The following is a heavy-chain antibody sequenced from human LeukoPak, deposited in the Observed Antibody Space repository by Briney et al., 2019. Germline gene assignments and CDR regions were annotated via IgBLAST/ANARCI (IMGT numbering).Heavy chain of an antibody. D-gene: IGHD5-12*01. CDR3: ARGDIVATSFHFDY. J-gene: IGHJ4*02. Sequence: GESLQISCQGSGYRFTSYWIGWGRQVPGKGLEWMGIIYPGDSDTRYSPSFQGQVTISADKSISTAYLQWSSLKASDTAMYYCARGDIVATSFHFDYWGQGTLVTVSS. CDR2: IYPGDSDT. CDR1: GYRFTSYW. V-gene: IGHV5-51*01.